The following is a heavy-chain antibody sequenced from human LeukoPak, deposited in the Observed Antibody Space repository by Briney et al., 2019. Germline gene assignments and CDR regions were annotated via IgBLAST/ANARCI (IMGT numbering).Heavy chain of an antibody. Sequence: SVKVSCKASGGTFSSYAFSWVRQAPGQGLEWMGGIIPIFGTANYAQKFQGRVTITADESTSTAYMELSSLRSEDTAVYYCARDQLRSGSSPLDYWGQGTLVTVSS. V-gene: IGHV1-69*13. CDR3: ARDQLRSGSSPLDY. CDR2: IIPIFGTA. J-gene: IGHJ4*02. CDR1: GGTFSSYA. D-gene: IGHD3-10*01.